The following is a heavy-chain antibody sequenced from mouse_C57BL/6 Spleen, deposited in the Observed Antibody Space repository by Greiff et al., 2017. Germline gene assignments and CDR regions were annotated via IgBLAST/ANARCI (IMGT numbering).Heavy chain of an antibody. J-gene: IGHJ1*03. CDR2: IHPNSGST. Sequence: QVQLQQPGAELVKPGASVKLSCKASGYTFTSYWMHWVKQRPGQGLEWIGMIHPNSGSTNYNEKFKSKATLTVDKSSSTAYMQLSSLTSEDSAVYYCAREGSLYDYDGGYFDVWGTGTTVTVSS. V-gene: IGHV1-64*01. CDR3: AREGSLYDYDGGYFDV. CDR1: GYTFTSYW. D-gene: IGHD2-4*01.